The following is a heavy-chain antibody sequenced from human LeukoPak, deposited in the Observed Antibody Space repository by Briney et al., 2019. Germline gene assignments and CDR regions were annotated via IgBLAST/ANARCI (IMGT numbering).Heavy chain of an antibody. Sequence: SETLSLTCTVSGGSISSGSYYWSWIRQPAGKGLEWIGRIYTNGSTNYNPSLKSRVTISVDTSKNQFSLKLSSVTAADTAVYYCARGRGGEDYGDYAEAFDIWGQGTMVTVSS. CDR1: GGSISSGSYY. D-gene: IGHD4-17*01. V-gene: IGHV4-61*02. CDR2: IYTNGST. J-gene: IGHJ3*02. CDR3: ARGRGGEDYGDYAEAFDI.